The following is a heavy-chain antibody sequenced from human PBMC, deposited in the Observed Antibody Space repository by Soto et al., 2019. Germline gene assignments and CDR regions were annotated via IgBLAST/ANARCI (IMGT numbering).Heavy chain of an antibody. CDR2: ISAYNGNT. CDR1: GYTFTSYG. D-gene: IGHD3-10*01. Sequence: ASVKVSCKASGYTFTSYGISWVRQAPGQGLEWMGWISAYNGNTNYAQKLQGRVTMTTDTSTSTAYMELRSLRSDDTAVYYCARDWKLLFGDSNAFDIWCQGTMVTVSS. V-gene: IGHV1-18*01. CDR3: ARDWKLLFGDSNAFDI. J-gene: IGHJ3*02.